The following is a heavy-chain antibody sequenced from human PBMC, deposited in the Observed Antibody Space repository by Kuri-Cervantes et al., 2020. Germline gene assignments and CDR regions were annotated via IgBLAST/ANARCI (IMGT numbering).Heavy chain of an antibody. D-gene: IGHD6-13*01. Sequence: GGSLRLSCAASGFTFDDYAMHWVRQAPGKGLEWVSGISWNSGSIDYADSVKGRFTISRDNAMNSLYLQMNSLRAEDTAFYYCAKDRGMAAENIDYWGQGTLVTVSS. V-gene: IGHV3-9*01. CDR1: GFTFDDYA. J-gene: IGHJ4*02. CDR2: ISWNSGSI. CDR3: AKDRGMAAENIDY.